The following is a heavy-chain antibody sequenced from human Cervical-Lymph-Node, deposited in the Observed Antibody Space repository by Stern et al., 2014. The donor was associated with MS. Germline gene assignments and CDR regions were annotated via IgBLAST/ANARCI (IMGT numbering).Heavy chain of an antibody. V-gene: IGHV3-33*01. CDR1: GFNFNNYG. CDR2: TWYDGTEK. CDR3: ARAQTGASPRHRGPFDY. D-gene: IGHD1-14*01. J-gene: IGHJ4*02. Sequence: QVQLVQSGGGVVQPGRSLRLSCAVSGFNFNNYGIHWVRQAPGKGLEWVAVTWYDGTEKYYADSVEGRFTISRDNSRDTVYLQMKSLRVEDTAVYFCARAQTGASPRHRGPFDYWGQGTLVTVSS.